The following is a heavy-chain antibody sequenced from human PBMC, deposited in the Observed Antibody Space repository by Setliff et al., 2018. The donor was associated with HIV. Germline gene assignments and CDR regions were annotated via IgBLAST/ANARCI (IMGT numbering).Heavy chain of an antibody. CDR2: ISSSGNDG. Sequence: PGGSLRLSCAVSGFIFSRYEMNWVRQAPGKGLEWISYISSSGNDGKYAHSVKGRFTISRDNAKNSLYLQLNSLRADDTSVYYCAREVGAPDYFDSWGQGTLVTVSS. D-gene: IGHD1-26*01. J-gene: IGHJ4*02. V-gene: IGHV3-48*03. CDR1: GFIFSRYE. CDR3: AREVGAPDYFDS.